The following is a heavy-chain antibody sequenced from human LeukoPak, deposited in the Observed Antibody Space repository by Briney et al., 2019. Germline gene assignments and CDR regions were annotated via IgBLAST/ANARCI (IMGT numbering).Heavy chain of an antibody. CDR3: ARGDFWSGAPTD. Sequence: PSETLSLTCTVSGGSISRYYWSWIRQPPGTGLEWIGYIYYTGRADYNPSLKSRVSMSVDTSKNQFSLRVNSMTAADTAVYYCARGDFWSGAPTDWGQGTLVTVSS. CDR1: GGSISRYY. D-gene: IGHD3-3*01. J-gene: IGHJ4*02. V-gene: IGHV4-59*01. CDR2: IYYTGRA.